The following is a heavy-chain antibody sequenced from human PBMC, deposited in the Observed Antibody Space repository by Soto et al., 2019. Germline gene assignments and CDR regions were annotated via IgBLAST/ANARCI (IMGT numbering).Heavy chain of an antibody. CDR1: GGSISSSSYY. Sequence: SETLSLTCTVSGGSISSSSYYWGWIRQPPGKGLEWIGSIYYSGSTYYNPSLKSRVTISVDTSKNQFSLKLSSVTAADTAVYYCARSPSSGWSGGVCVDPWGQVTLVTVS. D-gene: IGHD6-19*01. V-gene: IGHV4-39*01. CDR3: ARSPSSGWSGGVCVDP. CDR2: IYYSGST. J-gene: IGHJ5*02.